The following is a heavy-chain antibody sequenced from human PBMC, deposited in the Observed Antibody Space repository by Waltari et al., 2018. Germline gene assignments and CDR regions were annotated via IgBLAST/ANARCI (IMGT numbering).Heavy chain of an antibody. CDR3: ARGVSYCGGDCYPYYFDY. D-gene: IGHD2-21*01. Sequence: QVQLVQSGAEVKKPGSSVKVSCKASGGTFSSYAISWVRQAPGQGLEWMGRIIPSFGTANYAQKFQGRVTITADKTTSTAYMELSSLRSEDTAVYYCARGVSYCGGDCYPYYFDYWGQGTLVTVSS. CDR2: IIPSFGTA. CDR1: GGTFSSYA. J-gene: IGHJ4*02. V-gene: IGHV1-69*13.